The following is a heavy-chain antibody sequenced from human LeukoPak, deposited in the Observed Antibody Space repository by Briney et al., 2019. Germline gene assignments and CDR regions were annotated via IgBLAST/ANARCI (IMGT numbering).Heavy chain of an antibody. V-gene: IGHV1-18*01. CDR1: GYTFISYG. J-gene: IGHJ4*02. D-gene: IGHD5-12*01. CDR3: ARAGWLKPLDY. Sequence: GASVTVSCKASGYTFISYGLSWVRQAPGQGLEWMGWVSAYNGNTNYAQKLQGRVTMTTDTSTSTVYMGLRSLRSDDTAVYYCARAGWLKPLDYWGQGTLVTVSS. CDR2: VSAYNGNT.